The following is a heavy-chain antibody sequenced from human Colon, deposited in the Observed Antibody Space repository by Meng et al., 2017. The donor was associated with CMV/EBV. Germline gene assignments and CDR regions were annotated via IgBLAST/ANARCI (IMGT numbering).Heavy chain of an antibody. V-gene: IGHV1-69*04. CDR1: GHTLNRSD. Sequence: SVKVSCKASGHTLNRSDIKWVRQAPGQGLEWMGRIIPILGIANYAQKFQGRVTITADKSTSTAYMELSSLRSEDTAVYYCAPTWPPREVFWSGYHYGMDVWGQGTTVTVSS. J-gene: IGHJ6*02. D-gene: IGHD3-3*01. CDR3: APTWPPREVFWSGYHYGMDV. CDR2: IIPILGIA.